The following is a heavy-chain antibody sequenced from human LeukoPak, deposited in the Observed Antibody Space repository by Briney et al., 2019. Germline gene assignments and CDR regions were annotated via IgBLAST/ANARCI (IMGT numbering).Heavy chain of an antibody. CDR2: ISSSGSTI. D-gene: IGHD3-3*01. Sequence: GGSLRLSCAASGFTFSDYYMSWIRQAPGKGLEWVSYISSSGSTIYYADSVKGRFTISRDNAKNSLYLQMSSLRAEDTAVYYCAREKYYDFWSGYQYYFDYWGQGTLVTVSS. V-gene: IGHV3-11*04. CDR3: AREKYYDFWSGYQYYFDY. J-gene: IGHJ4*02. CDR1: GFTFSDYY.